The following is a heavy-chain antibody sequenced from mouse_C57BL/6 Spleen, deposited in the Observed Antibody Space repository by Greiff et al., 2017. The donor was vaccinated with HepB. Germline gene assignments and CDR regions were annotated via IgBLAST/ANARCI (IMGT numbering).Heavy chain of an antibody. Sequence: DVKLVESGGGLVKPGGSLKLSCAASGFTFSDYGMHWVRQAPEKGLEWVAYISSGSSTIYYADTVKGRFTISRDNAKNTLFLQMTSLRSEDTAMYYCARSYYGSKNYFDYWGQGTTLTVSS. D-gene: IGHD1-1*01. CDR2: ISSGSSTI. V-gene: IGHV5-17*01. CDR3: ARSYYGSKNYFDY. J-gene: IGHJ2*01. CDR1: GFTFSDYG.